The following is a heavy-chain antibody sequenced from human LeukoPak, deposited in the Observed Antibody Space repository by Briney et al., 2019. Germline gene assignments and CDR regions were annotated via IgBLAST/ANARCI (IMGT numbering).Heavy chain of an antibody. CDR1: GFTFDDYA. Sequence: GRSLRLSRATSGFTFDDYAMYWVRQAPGKGLEWVSGISWNSGTIAYADSVKGRFTISRDNAKNSLSLQMNSLRPEDTAFYYCAQGRLRDYYDTSGYYRWGQGTLVTVSS. CDR2: ISWNSGTI. CDR3: AQGRLRDYYDTSGYYR. V-gene: IGHV3-9*01. D-gene: IGHD3-22*01. J-gene: IGHJ5*02.